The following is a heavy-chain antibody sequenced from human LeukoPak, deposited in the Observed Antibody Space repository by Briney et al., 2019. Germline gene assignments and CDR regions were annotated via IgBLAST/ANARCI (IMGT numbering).Heavy chain of an antibody. CDR1: GYNFASFW. D-gene: IGHD5-24*01. V-gene: IGHV5-51*01. J-gene: IGHJ5*02. Sequence: PGESLKISCKGSGYNFASFWIGWVRQMPGKGLQWMGIIYPADSDTRYSPSFQGQVTISVDKSISTAYLQWSSLKPSDTAMYYCARLVRRDGSNSVNRFDPWGQGTLVAVSS. CDR2: IYPADSDT. CDR3: ARLVRRDGSNSVNRFDP.